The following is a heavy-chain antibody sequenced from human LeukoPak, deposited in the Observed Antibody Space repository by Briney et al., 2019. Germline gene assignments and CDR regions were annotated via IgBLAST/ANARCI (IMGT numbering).Heavy chain of an antibody. J-gene: IGHJ4*02. Sequence: SETLSLTCAVYGGSFSGYYWSWIRQPPGKGLEWIGEINHSGSTNYNPSLKSRVTISVDTSKNQFSLKLSSVTAADTAVYYCARYYYDSSGYSTADTDYWGQGTLVTVSS. CDR1: GGSFSGYY. CDR3: ARYYYDSSGYSTADTDY. V-gene: IGHV4-34*01. CDR2: INHSGST. D-gene: IGHD3-22*01.